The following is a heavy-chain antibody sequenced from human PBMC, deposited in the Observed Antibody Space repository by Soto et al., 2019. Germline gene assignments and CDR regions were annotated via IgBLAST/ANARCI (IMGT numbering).Heavy chain of an antibody. CDR2: IEMDDDDK. J-gene: IGHJ6*02. CDR3: ARSIRGPRRFNGMDV. V-gene: IGHV2-70*13. Sequence: ESGPTLVNPTEALTLTCTFSGFSLTSPGMCVSWIRQPPGKALEWLALIEMDDDDKYYSTSLKTRLTISKDTRKNQVVLTMANMDPADTGTYYCARSIRGPRRFNGMDVWGQGTTVTVSS. CDR1: GFSLTSPGMC. D-gene: IGHD1-20*01.